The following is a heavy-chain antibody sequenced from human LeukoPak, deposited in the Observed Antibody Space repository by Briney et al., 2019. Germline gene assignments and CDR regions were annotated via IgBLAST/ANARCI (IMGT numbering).Heavy chain of an antibody. J-gene: IGHJ4*02. CDR1: GGSISSSSYY. D-gene: IGHD5-18*01. Sequence: SETLSLTCTVSGGSISSSSYYWGWIRQPPGKGLEWIGSTYYSGSTYYNPSLKSRVTISVDTSKNQFSLKLSSVTAADTAVYYCARDRGPIQLWGRDFDYWGQGTLVTVSS. CDR3: ARDRGPIQLWGRDFDY. V-gene: IGHV4-39*07. CDR2: TYYSGST.